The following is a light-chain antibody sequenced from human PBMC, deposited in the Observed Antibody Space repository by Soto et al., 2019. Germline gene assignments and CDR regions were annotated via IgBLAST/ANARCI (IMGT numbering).Light chain of an antibody. CDR1: QSVTSN. CDR2: DAA. Sequence: DIVLTQSPGTLSLSPGESATLSCRASQSVTSNYVAWYQQKPGQAPRLLIYDAANRATGIPARFSGSGSGTDFTLTISSLEPEDFAVYYCQQRSNWLTFGGGTEVDIK. V-gene: IGKV3-11*01. J-gene: IGKJ4*01. CDR3: QQRSNWLT.